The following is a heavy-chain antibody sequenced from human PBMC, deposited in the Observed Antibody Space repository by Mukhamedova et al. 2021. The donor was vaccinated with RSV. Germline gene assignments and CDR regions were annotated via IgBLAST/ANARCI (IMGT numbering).Heavy chain of an antibody. V-gene: IGHV4-31*02. CDR2: GST. J-gene: IGHJ4*01. D-gene: IGHD6-13*01. Sequence: GSTYYNPSLKSRVTISVDTSKNQFSLKLSSVTAADTAVYYCARDVTAAAGNVGFDYW. CDR3: ARDVTAAAGNVGFDY.